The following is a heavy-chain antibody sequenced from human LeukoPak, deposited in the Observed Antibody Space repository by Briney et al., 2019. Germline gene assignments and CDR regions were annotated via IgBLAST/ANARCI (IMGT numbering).Heavy chain of an antibody. CDR2: IYYSGST. Sequence: SETLSLTSTVSGGSISSYYWSWIRQPRGKGLEWIGYIYYSGSTNYNPSLKSRVTISVDTSKNQFSLKLSSVTAADRAVYYCARVYSSSRGHNWFDPWGQGTLVTVSS. V-gene: IGHV4-59*01. CDR1: GGSISSYY. J-gene: IGHJ5*02. D-gene: IGHD6-6*01. CDR3: ARVYSSSRGHNWFDP.